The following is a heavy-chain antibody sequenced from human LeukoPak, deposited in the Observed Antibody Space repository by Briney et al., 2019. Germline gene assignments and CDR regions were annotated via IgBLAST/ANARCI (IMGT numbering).Heavy chain of an antibody. Sequence: PGGSLRLSCAASGFTLSSCAMNWVRQAPGTGLEWVSSISGSGDNTYYADSVKGRFTISRDNSKNMLYLQMNSLRAEDTAVYYCARDDGSYSRSPGFDYWGQGNLVTVSS. CDR2: ISGSGDNT. CDR1: GFTLSSCA. J-gene: IGHJ4*02. V-gene: IGHV3-23*01. D-gene: IGHD1-26*01. CDR3: ARDDGSYSRSPGFDY.